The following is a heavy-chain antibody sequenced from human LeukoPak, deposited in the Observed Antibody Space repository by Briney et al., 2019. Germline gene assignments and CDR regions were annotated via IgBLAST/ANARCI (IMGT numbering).Heavy chain of an antibody. CDR1: GGSISSYY. Sequence: PSETLSLTCTVSGGSISSYYWSWIRQPPGKGLEWIGYIYYSGSTNYNPSLKSRVTISVDTSKNQFSLKLSSVTAADTAVYYCARDNVVPAAIGYYYMDVWGKGTTVTVSS. D-gene: IGHD2-2*02. J-gene: IGHJ6*03. CDR3: ARDNVVPAAIGYYYMDV. V-gene: IGHV4-59*01. CDR2: IYYSGST.